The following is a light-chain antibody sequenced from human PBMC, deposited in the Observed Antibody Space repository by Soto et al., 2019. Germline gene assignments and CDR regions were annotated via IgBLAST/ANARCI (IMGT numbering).Light chain of an antibody. Sequence: ALTQPPSASGSPGQSVTISCTGTSGDIGGYDYVSWYQQHPGKAPKLMIYEVTKRPLGVPDRFSGSKSGNTASLTVSGLQAEDEADYYCSSYAGSNNPYVFGTGTKVT. CDR1: SGDIGGYDY. J-gene: IGLJ1*01. CDR2: EVT. CDR3: SSYAGSNNPYV. V-gene: IGLV2-8*01.